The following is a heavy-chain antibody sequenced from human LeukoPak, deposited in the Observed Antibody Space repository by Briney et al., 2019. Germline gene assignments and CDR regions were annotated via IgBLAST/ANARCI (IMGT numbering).Heavy chain of an antibody. CDR3: ARSRARIDYYGSGSTSSVIDY. J-gene: IGHJ4*02. CDR1: GGSISSGSYY. Sequence: SETLSLTCTVSGGSISSGSYYWRWIRQPAGKGLEWIGRIYTSGSTNDNPSRKSRITISVDTSKNQFSLKLSSVTAADTAVYYCARSRARIDYYGSGSTSSVIDYWGQGTLVTVSS. D-gene: IGHD3-10*01. CDR2: IYTSGST. V-gene: IGHV4-61*02.